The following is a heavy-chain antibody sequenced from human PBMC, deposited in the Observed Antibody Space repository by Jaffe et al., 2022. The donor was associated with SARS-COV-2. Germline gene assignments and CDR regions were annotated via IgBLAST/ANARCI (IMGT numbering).Heavy chain of an antibody. CDR1: GDAISSNNYY. CDR2: IYYSGST. V-gene: IGHV4-39*01. D-gene: IGHD1-26*01. Sequence: QLHLQQSGPGLVKPSETLSLICTVSGDAISSNNYYWGWIRQPPGRGLEWIGSIYYSGSTYYKSSLKSRVTISVDTSKNQFSLRLSSVTAADTAAYYCARHSMGGSYWWFDPWGQGTLVTVSS. J-gene: IGHJ5*02. CDR3: ARHSMGGSYWWFDP.